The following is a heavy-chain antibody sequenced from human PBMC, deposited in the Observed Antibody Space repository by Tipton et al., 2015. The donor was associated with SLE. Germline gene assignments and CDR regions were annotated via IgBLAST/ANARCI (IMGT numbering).Heavy chain of an antibody. CDR3: ASLPGPHIVVVTAYSGDAFDI. CDR1: GFTFSSYE. D-gene: IGHD2-21*02. J-gene: IGHJ3*02. CDR2: ISSSGSTI. V-gene: IGHV3-48*03. Sequence: SLRLSCAASGFTFSSYEMNWVRQAPGKGLEWVSYISSSGSTIYYADSVKGRFTISRDNAKNSLYLQMNSLRAEDTAVYYCASLPGPHIVVVTAYSGDAFDIWGQGTMATVSS.